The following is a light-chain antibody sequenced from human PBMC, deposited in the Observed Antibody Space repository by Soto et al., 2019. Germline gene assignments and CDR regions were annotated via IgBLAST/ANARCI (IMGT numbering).Light chain of an antibody. V-gene: IGKV3-15*01. CDR3: QPYHQWPVA. CDR1: HGVGNN. CDR2: GAS. J-gene: IGKJ4*01. Sequence: EIVLTQSPATLYVSPGGRATLSCRASHGVGNNLAWYQQIPGQAPRLLIYGASTRATGVTARFSGSGSATQFTLTISSLQSEDFGFYYCQPYHQWPVAVGGGTKVEIK.